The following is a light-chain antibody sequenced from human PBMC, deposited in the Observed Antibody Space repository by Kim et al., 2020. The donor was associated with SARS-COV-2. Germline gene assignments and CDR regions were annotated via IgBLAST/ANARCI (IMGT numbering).Light chain of an antibody. V-gene: IGLV3-19*01. CDR2: GKN. CDR3: NSRDSNDNVV. CDR1: SLRSYY. J-gene: IGLJ2*01. Sequence: VALGKKVRITCQGDSLRSYYATWYQQKPGQATILVIYGKNNRPSGIPDRFSGSSSGNTASLTITGTQAGDEADYYCNSRDSNDNVVFGGGTQLTVL.